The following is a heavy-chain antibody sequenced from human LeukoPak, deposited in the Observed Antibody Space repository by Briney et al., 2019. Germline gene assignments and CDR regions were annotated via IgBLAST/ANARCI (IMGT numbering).Heavy chain of an antibody. Sequence: SETLSLTCAVYGGSFSGYYWSWIRQPPGKGLEWIGEINHSGGTNYNPSLKSRVTISVDTSKNQFSLKLSSVTAADTAVYYCARGGAYCGGDCYLTYNWFDPWGQGTLVTVSS. V-gene: IGHV4-34*01. D-gene: IGHD2-21*02. CDR3: ARGGAYCGGDCYLTYNWFDP. J-gene: IGHJ5*02. CDR1: GGSFSGYY. CDR2: INHSGGT.